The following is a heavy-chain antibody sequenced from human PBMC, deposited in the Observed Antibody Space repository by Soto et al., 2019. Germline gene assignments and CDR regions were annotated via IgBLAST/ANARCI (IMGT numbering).Heavy chain of an antibody. D-gene: IGHD3-3*01. V-gene: IGHV1-46*01. CDR2: INPSGGST. J-gene: IGHJ3*02. CDR1: GYTSTSYY. Sequence: RASVKFSCKASGYTSTSYYMHWVRQAPGQGLEWMGIINPSGGSTSYAQKFQGRVTMTRDTSTSTVYMELSSLRSEDTAVYYCARAYTIFGPFDAFDIWGQGTMVTVSS. CDR3: ARAYTIFGPFDAFDI.